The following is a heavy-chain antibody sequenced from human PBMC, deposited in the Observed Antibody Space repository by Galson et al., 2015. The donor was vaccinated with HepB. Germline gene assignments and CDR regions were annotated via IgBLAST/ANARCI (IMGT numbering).Heavy chain of an antibody. CDR2: INYDGTST. V-gene: IGHV3-74*01. Sequence: SLRLSCAASGFTFSDYWMHWVRQAPGKGLLWVSRINYDGTSTTYADSVKGRFTISRDNAKNTMYLQMNSLRAEDTAVYYCVREATYSSGYYFLDALDYWGRGTLVTVSS. J-gene: IGHJ4*02. CDR1: GFTFSDYW. CDR3: VREATYSSGYYFLDALDY. D-gene: IGHD3-22*01.